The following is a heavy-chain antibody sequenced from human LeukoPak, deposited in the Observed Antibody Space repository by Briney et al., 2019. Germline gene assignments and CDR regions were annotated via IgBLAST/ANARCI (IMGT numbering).Heavy chain of an antibody. Sequence: GGSLRLSCAASGFTFSSYSMNWVRQAPGKGLEWVSSISSSSSCIYYADSVKGRFTISRDNAKNSLYLQMNSLRAEDTAVYYCARHRYDSSGYTYWGQGTLVTVSS. CDR2: ISSSSSCI. CDR1: GFTFSSYS. J-gene: IGHJ4*02. V-gene: IGHV3-21*01. CDR3: ARHRYDSSGYTY. D-gene: IGHD3-22*01.